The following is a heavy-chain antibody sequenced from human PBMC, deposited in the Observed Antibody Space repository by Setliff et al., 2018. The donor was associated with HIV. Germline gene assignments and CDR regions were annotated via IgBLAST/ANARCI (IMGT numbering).Heavy chain of an antibody. CDR1: GYTFTSYY. Sequence: GASVKVSCKASGYTFTSYYMHWVRQAPGQGLEWMGIINPTGGSTTYAQKFQGRVTMTRDMSTSTVYMELSRLRSDDTAVYYCARGTRVGANDAFDVWGQGTMVTVSS. J-gene: IGHJ3*01. V-gene: IGHV1-46*01. CDR3: ARGTRVGANDAFDV. D-gene: IGHD1-26*01. CDR2: INPTGGST.